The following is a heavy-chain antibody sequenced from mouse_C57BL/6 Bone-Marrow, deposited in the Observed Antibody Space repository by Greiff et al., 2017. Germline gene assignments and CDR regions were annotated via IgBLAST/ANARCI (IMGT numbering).Heavy chain of an antibody. J-gene: IGHJ3*01. Sequence: QVQLQQPGAELVKPGASVKMSCKASGYTFTSYWITWVKQRPGQGLEWIGDIYPGSGSTNYNEKFKGKATLTVDTSSSTAYMQLSSLTSEDSAVYYWARSGTTVVATKADWGQGTLVTVSA. CDR2: IYPGSGST. D-gene: IGHD1-1*01. CDR3: ARSGTTVVATKAD. V-gene: IGHV1-55*01. CDR1: GYTFTSYW.